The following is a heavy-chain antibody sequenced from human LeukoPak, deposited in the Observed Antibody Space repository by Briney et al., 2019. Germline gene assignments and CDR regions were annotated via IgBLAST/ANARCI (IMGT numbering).Heavy chain of an antibody. J-gene: IGHJ3*02. CDR3: ARDDTHYGSSGSFYDAFDI. V-gene: IGHV3-74*01. Sequence: PGGSLRLSCAASGFTFSSYWMHWVRQAPGKGLVWVSRSNSDGSSTRYADSVKGRFTISRDNAKNSLYLQMNSLRAEDTAVYYCARDDTHYGSSGSFYDAFDIWGQGTMVTVSS. CDR1: GFTFSSYW. CDR2: SNSDGSST. D-gene: IGHD3-22*01.